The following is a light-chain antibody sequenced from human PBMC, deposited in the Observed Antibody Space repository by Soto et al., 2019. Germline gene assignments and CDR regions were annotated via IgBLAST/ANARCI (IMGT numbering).Light chain of an antibody. CDR2: EDN. CDR1: TSNVGAGHD. J-gene: IGLJ2*01. V-gene: IGLV1-40*01. CDR3: QSYDSSLSGVI. Sequence: QSVLTQPPSVSGAPGQRVTISCSGNTSNVGAGHDVHWYQQLPGTAPKLLIYEDNIRPSGVPDRFSGSKSGTSASLAITGLQPEDEADYYCQSYDSSLSGVIFGGGTQLTVL.